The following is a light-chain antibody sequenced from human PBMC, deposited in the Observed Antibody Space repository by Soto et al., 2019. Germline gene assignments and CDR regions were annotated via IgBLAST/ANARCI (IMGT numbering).Light chain of an antibody. CDR3: MQGTHLPYT. J-gene: IGKJ2*01. CDR2: KVS. V-gene: IGKV2-30*02. Sequence: DVVMTQSPLSLPVTLGQPASISCKSSQRLVHSDGTTYVHWFQQRPCQSTRRLIYKVSNRDSGVPDRFSGSGSDTDFTLQISRVEAEDIGAYFCMQGTHLPYTFGQGTKLEIK. CDR1: QRLVHSDGTTY.